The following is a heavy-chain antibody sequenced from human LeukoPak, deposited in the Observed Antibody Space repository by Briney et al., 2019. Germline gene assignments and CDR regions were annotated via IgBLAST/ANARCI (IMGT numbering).Heavy chain of an antibody. Sequence: PSQTLSLTCTVSDGSISSGGYYWSWIRQHPGKGLEWMGYIHYSGSTYYNPSLKSRVSISIDTSKNQFSLTLNSVTAAATAVYYCARGSDFFDYWGQGTLVTVSS. J-gene: IGHJ4*02. CDR1: DGSISSGGYY. CDR2: IHYSGST. V-gene: IGHV4-31*03. CDR3: ARGSDFFDY.